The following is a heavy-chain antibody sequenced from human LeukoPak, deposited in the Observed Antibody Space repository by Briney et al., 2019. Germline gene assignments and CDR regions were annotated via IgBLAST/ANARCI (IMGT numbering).Heavy chain of an antibody. V-gene: IGHV3-11*04. J-gene: IGHJ4*02. CDR3: ARDRWIVAPTKFDY. D-gene: IGHD1-26*01. CDR1: GFTFNHAW. CDR2: ISSSGSTI. Sequence: GGSLRLSCAASGFTFNHAWMSWVRQAPGKGLEWVSYISSSGSTIYYADSVKGRFTISRDNAKNSLYLQMNSLRAEDTAVYYCARDRWIVAPTKFDYWGQGSLVTVSS.